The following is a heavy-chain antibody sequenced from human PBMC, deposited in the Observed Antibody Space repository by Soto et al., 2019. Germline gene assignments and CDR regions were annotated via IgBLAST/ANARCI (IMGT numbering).Heavy chain of an antibody. CDR1: GFTLTSYG. Sequence: GGSLRLSCAASGFTLTSYGMSWVRQAPGKGLEWVSGISNSGGNTYHADSVKGRFTISRDNSKNTLYLQMNGLRAEDTAVYYCEQSSVGNYYYGMDVWGQGTTVTVSS. D-gene: IGHD2-15*01. V-gene: IGHV3-23*01. J-gene: IGHJ6*02. CDR3: EQSSVGNYYYGMDV. CDR2: ISNSGGNT.